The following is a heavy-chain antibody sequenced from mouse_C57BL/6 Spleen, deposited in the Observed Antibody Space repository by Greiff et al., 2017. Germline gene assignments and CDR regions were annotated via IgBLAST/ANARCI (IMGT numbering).Heavy chain of an antibody. J-gene: IGHJ3*01. CDR2: IYPGSGST. CDR3: ARGYYYGSRAFAY. CDR1: GYTFTSYW. D-gene: IGHD1-1*01. Sequence: QVQLQQPGAELVKPGASVKMSCKASGYTFTSYWITWVKQRPGQGLEWIGDIYPGSGSTNYNEKFKSKATLTVDTSSSTAYMQLSSLTSEDSAVYYCARGYYYGSRAFAYWGQGTLVTVSA. V-gene: IGHV1-55*01.